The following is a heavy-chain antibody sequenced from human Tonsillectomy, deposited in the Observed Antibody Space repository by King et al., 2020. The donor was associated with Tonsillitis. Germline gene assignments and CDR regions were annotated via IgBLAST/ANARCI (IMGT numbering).Heavy chain of an antibody. J-gene: IGHJ4*02. Sequence: QVQLVESGGGVVQPGRSLRLSCAASGFSFRNHAMHWVRQAPGKGLEWVATISYHGTNKFYADSVKGRFSISKDNSKNTLYLQMNSLRVDDTAVYHCARDHESNGWELAADCWGQGTLVTVAS. CDR3: ARDHESNGWELAADC. CDR1: GFSFRNHA. CDR2: ISYHGTNK. D-gene: IGHD6-25*01. V-gene: IGHV3-30*04.